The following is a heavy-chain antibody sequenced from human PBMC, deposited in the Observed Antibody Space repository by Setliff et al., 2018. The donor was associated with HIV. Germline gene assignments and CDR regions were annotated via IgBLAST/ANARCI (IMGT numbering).Heavy chain of an antibody. CDR3: ARGLDSAKIHY. V-gene: IGHV4-34*01. Sequence: PSDTLSLTCAVYGGTFSGHYWSWIRQPPGQGLDWIGEIHPSGNTYYNPSLQSRVTISVDTSKNQFSLNLSSVTAADTAVYYCARGLDSAKIHYWGQGTLVTVSS. D-gene: IGHD6-25*01. J-gene: IGHJ4*02. CDR1: GGTFSGHY. CDR2: IHPSGNT.